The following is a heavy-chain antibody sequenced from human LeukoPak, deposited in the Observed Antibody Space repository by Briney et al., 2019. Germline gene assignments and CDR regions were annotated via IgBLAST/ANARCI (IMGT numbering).Heavy chain of an antibody. D-gene: IGHD4-23*01. V-gene: IGHV3-74*01. Sequence: GGSLKLSCAASGFTFSSYWMNWARQAPGKGLVWVSRIASDGSSTTYADSVKGRFSISRDNAKNTLYLQMNSLRVEDTAVYYCARGRPHGNDYWGQGTLVTVSS. CDR2: IASDGSST. CDR1: GFTFSSYW. J-gene: IGHJ4*02. CDR3: ARGRPHGNDY.